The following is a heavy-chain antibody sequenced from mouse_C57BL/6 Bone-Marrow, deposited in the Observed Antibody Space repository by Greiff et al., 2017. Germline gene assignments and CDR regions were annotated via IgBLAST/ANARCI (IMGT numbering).Heavy chain of an antibody. Sequence: QVQLQQSGPELVKPGASVKISCKASGYAFSSSWMNWVKQRPGTGLEWIGRIYPGDGDTNYNGKFKGKATLTVDKSSSTANMQLSSRTSEDSAVYCGARHVYSKPTVVEVEDWGKGTTLTVSS. CDR2: IYPGDGDT. V-gene: IGHV1-82*01. CDR3: ARHVYSKPTVVEVED. D-gene: IGHD1-1*01. CDR1: GYAFSSSW. J-gene: IGHJ2*01.